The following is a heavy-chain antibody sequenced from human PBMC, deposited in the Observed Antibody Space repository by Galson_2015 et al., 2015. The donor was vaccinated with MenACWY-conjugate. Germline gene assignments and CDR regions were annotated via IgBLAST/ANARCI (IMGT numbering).Heavy chain of an antibody. V-gene: IGHV3-13*01. CDR1: AFTFSYYD. Sequence: SLRLSCAASAFTFSYYDMHWVRQATGQGLEWVSAIGVGGDTYYLDSVEGRFTISRENAKNSLYLQMNSLRAEDTAVCYCAREVRDDYSSGWDLDYWGQGSLVTVSS. CDR3: AREVRDDYSSGWDLDY. J-gene: IGHJ4*02. D-gene: IGHD6-19*01. CDR2: IGVGGDT.